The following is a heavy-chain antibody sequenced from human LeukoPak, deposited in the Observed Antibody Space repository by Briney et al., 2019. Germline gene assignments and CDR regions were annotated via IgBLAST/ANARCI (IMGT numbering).Heavy chain of an antibody. Sequence: PSETLSLTCTVSGVSISNYYWSWIRQPAGKGLEWIGRINTSGSTNCNPSLKSRVTMSVDTSKNQFSLKLRSVTAADTAVYYCARLQVHCGGDCYTRWFDPWGQGTLVTVSS. CDR3: ARLQVHCGGDCYTRWFDP. J-gene: IGHJ5*02. V-gene: IGHV4-4*07. CDR2: INTSGST. CDR1: GVSISNYY. D-gene: IGHD2-21*02.